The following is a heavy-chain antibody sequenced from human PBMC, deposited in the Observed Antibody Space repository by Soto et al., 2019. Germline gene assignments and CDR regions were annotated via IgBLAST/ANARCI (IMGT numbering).Heavy chain of an antibody. CDR3: ARAKVRAAGGTVWFDP. CDR2: IGTAGQT. V-gene: IGHV3-13*01. CDR1: GFTFSSYD. J-gene: IGHJ5*02. D-gene: IGHD3-10*01. Sequence: PGGSLRLSCAASGFTFSSYDMHWVRQATRKGLEWVSGIGTAGQTFYPDSVKGRFTISRENAKNPLYLQMNSLRAGGTAVYYCARAKVRAAGGTVWFDPWGQGTLVTVS.